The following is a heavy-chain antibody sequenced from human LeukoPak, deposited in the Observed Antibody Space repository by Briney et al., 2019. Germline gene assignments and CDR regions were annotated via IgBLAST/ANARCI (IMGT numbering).Heavy chain of an antibody. CDR1: GFTFSSYA. CDR2: ISYDGSNK. D-gene: IGHD6-19*01. CDR3: ARGQFSSMCDY. J-gene: IGHJ4*02. V-gene: IGHV3-30-3*01. Sequence: GGSLRLSCAASGFTFSSYAMHWVRQAPGKGLEWVAVISYDGSNKYYADSVKGRFTISRDNSKNTLYLQMNSLRAEDTAVYYCARGQFSSMCDYWGQGTLVTVSS.